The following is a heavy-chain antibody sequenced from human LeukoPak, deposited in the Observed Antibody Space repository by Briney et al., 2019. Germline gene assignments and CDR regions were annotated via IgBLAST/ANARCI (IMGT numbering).Heavy chain of an antibody. CDR3: ARVTPSFAHNWFDP. CDR2: VYHSGGT. D-gene: IGHD3-10*01. Sequence: SETLSLTCTVYWSWIRQPPEKGLEWIGDVYHSGGTNYNPSLKSRVTISVDTSKNQFSLRLTSVTAADTAVYYCARVTPSFAHNWFDPWGQGTLVTVSS. V-gene: IGHV4-59*12. J-gene: IGHJ5*02.